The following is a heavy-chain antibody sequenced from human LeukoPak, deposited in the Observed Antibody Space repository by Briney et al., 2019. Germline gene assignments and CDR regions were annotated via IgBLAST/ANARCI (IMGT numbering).Heavy chain of an antibody. CDR1: GFTLRSYA. Sequence: PGGSLRLSCAASGFTLRSYAMSWVRQAPGKGLEWVSGVSGSGSTYYADSVKGRFTISRDNSKNTLFLQMNSLRADDTAIYYCAKGVPPFCGSDCYFDYWGQGTLVTVSS. J-gene: IGHJ4*02. D-gene: IGHD2-21*02. CDR2: VSGSGST. V-gene: IGHV3-23*01. CDR3: AKGVPPFCGSDCYFDY.